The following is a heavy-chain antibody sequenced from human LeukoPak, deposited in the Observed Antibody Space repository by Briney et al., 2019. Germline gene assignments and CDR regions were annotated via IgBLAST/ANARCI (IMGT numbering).Heavy chain of an antibody. CDR3: ARDGPAQMVDFDY. CDR1: GYTFSGTGWY. CDR2: IYPYTGAT. J-gene: IGHJ4*02. D-gene: IGHD3-10*01. Sequence: WDSVKVSCKASGYTFSGTGWYLYWLRQAPGQGLECMGWIYPYTGATHYAQKFQGRVAMTRDTSISTAYMESSRLRPDDTAVYYCARDGPAQMVDFDYWGQGTLVTVSS. V-gene: IGHV1-2*02.